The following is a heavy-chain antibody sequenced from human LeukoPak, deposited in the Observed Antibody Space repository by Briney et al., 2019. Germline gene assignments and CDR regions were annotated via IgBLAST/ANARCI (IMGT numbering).Heavy chain of an antibody. Sequence: GGSLRLSCAASGFTFSSYAMSWVRQAPGTGLDWVSTIGGNGDSTSYADSVKGRFTISRDNSKNTLFLQMNSLRAEDTAIYYCAKVPGFWSGYIHYFDYWGQGTLVTVSS. V-gene: IGHV3-23*01. CDR1: GFTFSSYA. D-gene: IGHD3-3*01. CDR2: IGGNGDST. J-gene: IGHJ4*02. CDR3: AKVPGFWSGYIHYFDY.